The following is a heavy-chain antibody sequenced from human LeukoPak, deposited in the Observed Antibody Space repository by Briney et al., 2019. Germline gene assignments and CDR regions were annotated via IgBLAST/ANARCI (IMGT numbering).Heavy chain of an antibody. CDR2: IWYDGSNK. D-gene: IGHD3-3*01. V-gene: IGHV3-33*01. CDR1: GFTFSSYG. J-gene: IGHJ4*02. Sequence: TGGSLRLSCAASGFTFSSYGMHWVRQAPGKGLEWVAVIWYDGSNKYYADSVKGRFTISRDNSKNTLYLQMNSLRAEDTAVYYCARDRFSGSGGLLPYWGQGTLVTVSS. CDR3: ARDRFSGSGGLLPY.